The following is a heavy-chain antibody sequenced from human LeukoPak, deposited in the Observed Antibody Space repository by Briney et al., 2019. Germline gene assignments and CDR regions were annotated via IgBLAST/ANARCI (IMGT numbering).Heavy chain of an antibody. D-gene: IGHD2-21*02. CDR1: GYTFTSNY. CDR3: ATVTARLFDY. V-gene: IGHV1-46*01. Sequence: GASVKVPCKASGYTFTSNYIHWVRQAPGQGLEWMGMIYPRDGSTSYAQKFQGRVTMTEDTSTDTAYMELSSLRSEDTAVYYCATVTARLFDYWGQGTLVTVSS. J-gene: IGHJ4*02. CDR2: IYPRDGST.